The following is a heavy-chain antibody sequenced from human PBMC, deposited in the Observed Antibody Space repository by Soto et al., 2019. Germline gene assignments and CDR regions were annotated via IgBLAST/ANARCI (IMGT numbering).Heavy chain of an antibody. Sequence: GGSPRLSRAGPGFSFCKNALIWVPPAPGKGQEWVSGITGSGGTIEYAASVKGRFTISRDNSKNTVYLQMNSLRAEDTAMYYCAKDAVYGDGLWLVADWGQGTLVTVSS. CDR1: GFSFCKNA. J-gene: IGHJ4*02. CDR2: ITGSGGTI. CDR3: AKDAVYGDGLWLVAD. V-gene: IGHV3-23*01. D-gene: IGHD2-21*02.